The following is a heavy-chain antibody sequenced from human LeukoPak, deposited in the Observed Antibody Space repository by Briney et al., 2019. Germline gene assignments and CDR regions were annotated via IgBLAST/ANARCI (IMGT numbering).Heavy chain of an antibody. D-gene: IGHD4-11*01. CDR2: IYSGGST. Sequence: GGSLRLSCAASGFTVSSNYMSWVRQAPGKGLEWVSVIYSGGSTYYADSVKGRFTIPRDNSKNTLYLQMNSLRAEDTAVYYCARAGTVTRNFDYWGQGTLVTVSS. CDR1: GFTVSSNY. V-gene: IGHV3-66*02. J-gene: IGHJ4*02. CDR3: ARAGTVTRNFDY.